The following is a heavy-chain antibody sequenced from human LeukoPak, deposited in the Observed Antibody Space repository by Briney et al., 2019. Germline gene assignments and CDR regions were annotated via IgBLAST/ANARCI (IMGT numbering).Heavy chain of an antibody. D-gene: IGHD4-23*01. Sequence: QTSETLSLTCAVYGGSFSGYYWSWIRQPPGKGLEWVSVISSSGVSTYYADSVKGRFTISRDNSKNTVFLQMNSLRAEDTAVYYCATNSPVTWGHDAFDIWGQGTVVTVSS. J-gene: IGHJ3*02. CDR1: GGSFSGYY. CDR2: ISSSGVST. CDR3: ATNSPVTWGHDAFDI. V-gene: IGHV3-23*01.